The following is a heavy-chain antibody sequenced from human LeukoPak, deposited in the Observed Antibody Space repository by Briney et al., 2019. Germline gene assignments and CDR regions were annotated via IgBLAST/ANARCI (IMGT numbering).Heavy chain of an antibody. V-gene: IGHV1-46*01. J-gene: IGHJ4*02. CDR2: VNPSGGST. CDR3: AKEPDYGDYFDY. D-gene: IGHD4-17*01. Sequence: ASVKVSCKASGYTFTTYYLHWVRQAPGQGLEWMGIVNPSGGSTPYAQNFQGRVTMTRDTSTNTVYMELSSLRSEDTAVYYCAKEPDYGDYFDYWGQGTLVTVSS. CDR1: GYTFTTYY.